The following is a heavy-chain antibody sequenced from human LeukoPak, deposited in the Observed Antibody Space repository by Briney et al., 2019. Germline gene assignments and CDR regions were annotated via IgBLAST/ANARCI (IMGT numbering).Heavy chain of an antibody. V-gene: IGHV4-4*07. CDR3: ARAAHSGSLAPFDY. D-gene: IGHD1-26*01. CDR1: GSSISNYY. CDR2: IYSSGST. J-gene: IGHJ4*02. Sequence: SSETLSLTCIVSGSSISNYYWSWIRQPAGKGLEWIGRIYSSGSTNYNPSLKSRVTMSLDTSKNQFSLKLSSVTAADTAVYYCARAAHSGSLAPFDYWGQGTLVTVSS.